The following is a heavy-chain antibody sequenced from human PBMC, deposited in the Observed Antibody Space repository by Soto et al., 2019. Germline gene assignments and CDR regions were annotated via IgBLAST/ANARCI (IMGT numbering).Heavy chain of an antibody. CDR1: GDALNSGNYY. Sequence: PSETLSLTSSVSGDALNSGNYYWSWIRQVPGKGLEWIGHIYVTGAVDYNPSLRDRITISQDTSERQFSLNLRLVTAADTAVYYCARLRIATNNYKWFDPWGQGTLVTVSS. CDR3: ARLRIATNNYKWFDP. J-gene: IGHJ5*02. D-gene: IGHD2-21*01. V-gene: IGHV4-31*03. CDR2: IYVTGAV.